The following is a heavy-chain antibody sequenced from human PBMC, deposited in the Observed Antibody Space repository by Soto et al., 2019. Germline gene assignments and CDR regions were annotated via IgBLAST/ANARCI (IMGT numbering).Heavy chain of an antibody. V-gene: IGHV1-18*01. CDR2: ISAYNGNT. CDR1: GYSFTSYG. D-gene: IGHD3-9*01. Sequence: ASVKVSCKASGYSFTSYGSSWVRKAPGQGLEWMGWISAYNGNTNYAQKLQGRVTMTTDTSTSTAYMELRSLRSDDTAVYYCARENTFDYQTMDVWGQGTTVTVSS. CDR3: ARENTFDYQTMDV. J-gene: IGHJ6*02.